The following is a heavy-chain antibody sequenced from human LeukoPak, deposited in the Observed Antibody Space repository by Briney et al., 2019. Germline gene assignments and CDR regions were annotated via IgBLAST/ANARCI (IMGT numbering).Heavy chain of an antibody. D-gene: IGHD2-15*01. CDR2: INHSGST. V-gene: IGHV4-34*01. Sequence: SETLSLTCAVHGGSFSGHYWSWIRQPPGKGLEWIGEINHSGSTNYNPSLKSRLIMSVDTSKNQFSLKLSSVTAADTAVYYCARRLDCSGGSCASFDYWGQGTLVTVSS. CDR3: ARRLDCSGGSCASFDY. J-gene: IGHJ4*02. CDR1: GGSFSGHY.